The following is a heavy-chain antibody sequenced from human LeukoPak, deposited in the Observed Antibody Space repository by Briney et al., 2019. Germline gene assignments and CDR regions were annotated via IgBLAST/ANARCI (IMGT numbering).Heavy chain of an antibody. D-gene: IGHD2-2*01. Sequence: ASVKVSCKASGYTFTSYYMHWVRQAPGQGLEWMGGIIPIFGTANYAQKFQGRVTITADESTSTAYMELSSLRSEDTAVYYCARGKDIVVVPAARGYYGMDVWGQGTAVTVSS. V-gene: IGHV1-69*13. CDR3: ARGKDIVVVPAARGYYGMDV. CDR1: GYTFTSYY. J-gene: IGHJ6*02. CDR2: IIPIFGTA.